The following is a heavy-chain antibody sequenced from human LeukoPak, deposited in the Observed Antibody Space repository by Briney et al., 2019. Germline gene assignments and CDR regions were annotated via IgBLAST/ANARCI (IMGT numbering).Heavy chain of an antibody. V-gene: IGHV4-59*08. J-gene: IGHJ4*02. CDR3: ARHEGYNYAFAY. CDR2: IYYSGST. D-gene: IGHD1-1*01. CDR1: GGSISSYY. Sequence: SETLSLTCTVSGGSISSYYWSWIRQPPGKGLEWIGYIYYSGSTNYNSSLKSRVTISADTSKNQFSLKLSSVTAADTAVYFCARHEGYNYAFAYWGQGTLITVSS.